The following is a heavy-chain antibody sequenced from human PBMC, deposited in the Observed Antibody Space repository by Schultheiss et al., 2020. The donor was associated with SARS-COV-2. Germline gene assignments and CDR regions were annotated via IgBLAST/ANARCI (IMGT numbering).Heavy chain of an antibody. CDR3: ARGSPTLDY. V-gene: IGHV4-38-2*02. J-gene: IGHJ4*02. D-gene: IGHD6-19*01. CDR1: GYSISSGYY. Sequence: SETLSLTCIVSGYSISSGYYWGWIRQPPGKGLEWIGEINHSGSTYYNPSLKSRVTISVDTSKNQFSLKLSSVTAADTAVYYCARGSPTLDYWGQGTLVTVSS. CDR2: INHSGST.